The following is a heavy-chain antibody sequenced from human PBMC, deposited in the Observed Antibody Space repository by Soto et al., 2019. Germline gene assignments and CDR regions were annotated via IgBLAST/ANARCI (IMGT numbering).Heavy chain of an antibody. CDR2: IYYSGST. CDR1: GGSISSGGYY. J-gene: IGHJ4*02. Sequence: QVQLQESGPGLVKPSQTLSLTCTVSGGSISSGGYYWSWIRQHPGKGLEWIGYIYYSGSTYYNPPRKSRVTSSVDTPKNQCSLKPNSVTAAGTAVYYCARGIDCWGQGTLVNVSS. CDR3: ARGIDC. V-gene: IGHV4-31*03.